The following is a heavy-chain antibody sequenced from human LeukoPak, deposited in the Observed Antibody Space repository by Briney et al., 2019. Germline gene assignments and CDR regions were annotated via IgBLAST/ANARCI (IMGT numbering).Heavy chain of an antibody. CDR2: IYYSGST. Sequence: SETLSLTCTVSGGSISSYYWSWIRQPPGKGLEWIGYIYYSGSTNYNPSLKSRVTISVDTSKNQFSLKLSSVTAADTAVYYCARDEVAGIFDYWGQGTLVTVSS. V-gene: IGHV4-59*12. J-gene: IGHJ4*02. CDR3: ARDEVAGIFDY. D-gene: IGHD6-13*01. CDR1: GGSISSYY.